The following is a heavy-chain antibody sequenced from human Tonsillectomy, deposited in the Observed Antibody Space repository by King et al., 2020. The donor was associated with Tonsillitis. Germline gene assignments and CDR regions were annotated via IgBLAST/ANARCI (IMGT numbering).Heavy chain of an antibody. D-gene: IGHD6-19*01. CDR3: AREDMQLLENQAIDY. V-gene: IGHV1-18*01. CDR2: IATYNGNT. J-gene: IGHJ4*02. CDR1: GYTFSSYG. Sequence: QLVQSGTEVKKPGASVKVSCRASGYTFSSYGISWVRQAPGQGLEWMGWIATYNGNTNYAQKIQGRVTMTTDTSTATAFMELRSLTSDDTAVYYCAREDMQLLENQAIDYWGQGTLVTVSS.